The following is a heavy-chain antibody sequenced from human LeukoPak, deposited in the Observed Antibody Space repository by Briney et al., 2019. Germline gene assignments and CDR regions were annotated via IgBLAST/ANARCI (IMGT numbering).Heavy chain of an antibody. CDR3: ASLPRYSSGWLGY. D-gene: IGHD6-19*01. J-gene: IGHJ4*02. Sequence: SETLSLTCTVSGGSISSYYWSWIRQPPGKGLEWIGYIYYSGSTNYNPSLKSRVTISVDTSKNQFSLKLTSVTAADTAVYYCASLPRYSSGWLGYWGQGTLVTVSS. V-gene: IGHV4-59*08. CDR1: GGSISSYY. CDR2: IYYSGST.